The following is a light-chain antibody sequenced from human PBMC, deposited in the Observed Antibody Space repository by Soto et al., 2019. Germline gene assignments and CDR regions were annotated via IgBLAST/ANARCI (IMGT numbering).Light chain of an antibody. CDR1: QSVSSN. J-gene: IGKJ1*01. V-gene: IGKV3-15*01. CDR3: QQYNNRPLWWT. Sequence: EIVMTEAPATLSVSPGERATLSCRASQSVSSNLAWYQQKPGQAPRLLIYGASTRATGIPARFSGSGSGTEFTLTISSLQSEDFAVYYCQQYNNRPLWWTFGQGTKVDIK. CDR2: GAS.